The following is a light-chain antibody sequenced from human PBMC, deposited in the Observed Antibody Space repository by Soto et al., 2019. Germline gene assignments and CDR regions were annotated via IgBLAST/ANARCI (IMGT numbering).Light chain of an antibody. CDR1: SSDVGGYNY. Sequence: QSALTQPPSASGSPGQSVTISCTGTSSDVGGYNYVSWYQQHPGKAPTLMIYEVSKRPSGVPDRFSGSKSGNTASLTVSGLRAEDEADYYCSSYAGSKGVFGGGTKVTV. J-gene: IGLJ2*01. V-gene: IGLV2-8*01. CDR3: SSYAGSKGV. CDR2: EVS.